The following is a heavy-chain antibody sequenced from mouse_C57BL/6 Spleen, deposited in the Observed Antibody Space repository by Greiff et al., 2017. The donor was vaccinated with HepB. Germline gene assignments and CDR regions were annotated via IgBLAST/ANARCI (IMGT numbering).Heavy chain of an antibody. CDR1: GFNINDDY. CDR2: IDPENGDT. V-gene: IGHV14-4*01. Sequence: EVQLQQSGAELVRPGASVKLSCTASGFNINDDYMHWVKQRPEQGLEWIGWIDPENGDTEYASKFQGKATITADTSSNTAYLQLSSLTSEDTAVYYCTTKWLLRNYWGQGTTLTVSS. D-gene: IGHD2-3*01. J-gene: IGHJ2*01. CDR3: TTKWLLRNY.